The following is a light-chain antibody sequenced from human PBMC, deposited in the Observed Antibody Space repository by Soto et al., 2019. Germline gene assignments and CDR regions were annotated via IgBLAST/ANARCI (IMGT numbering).Light chain of an antibody. V-gene: IGKV1-39*01. Sequence: DIQMTQSPSSLSASVGDRVTITCRASQSSSSYLNWYQQKPGKAPKLLIYAASSLQSGVPSRSSGSGSGTDFTLTISSLQPEDFATYYCQQSYSTPWTFGQGTKVEIK. CDR3: QQSYSTPWT. CDR2: AAS. J-gene: IGKJ1*01. CDR1: QSSSSY.